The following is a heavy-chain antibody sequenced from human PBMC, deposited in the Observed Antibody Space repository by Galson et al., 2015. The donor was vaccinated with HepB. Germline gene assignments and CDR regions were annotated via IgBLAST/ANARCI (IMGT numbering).Heavy chain of an antibody. V-gene: IGHV3-21*01. CDR2: ISSSNSYI. D-gene: IGHD4-17*01. CDR3: ARLNTVTTPTSGY. CDR1: GFTFSSYS. Sequence: SLRLSCAASGFTFSSYSMNWVRQAPGKGLEWVSSISSSNSYIYYADSVKGRFTISRDNAKNSLYLQMNSLRAEDTAVYYCARLNTVTTPTSGYWGQGTLVTVSS. J-gene: IGHJ4*02.